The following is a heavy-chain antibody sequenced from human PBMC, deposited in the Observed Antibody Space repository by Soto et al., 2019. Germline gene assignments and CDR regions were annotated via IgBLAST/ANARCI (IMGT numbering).Heavy chain of an antibody. CDR2: TYCRSKWTN. Sequence: PSQTLSLTCAISGDSVSSNSAAWNCIRQSPSRGLEWLGRTYCRSKWTNDYAVSVRGRITINPDTSNNQFSLQLNSVTPEDTAVYYCASGTAAAGMAYWGQGTLVTVSS. V-gene: IGHV6-1*01. J-gene: IGHJ4*02. CDR1: GDSVSSNSAA. CDR3: ASGTAAAGMAY. D-gene: IGHD6-13*01.